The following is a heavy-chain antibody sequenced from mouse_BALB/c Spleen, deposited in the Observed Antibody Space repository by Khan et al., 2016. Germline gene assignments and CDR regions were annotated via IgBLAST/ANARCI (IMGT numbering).Heavy chain of an antibody. CDR1: GFTFSSYG. Sequence: EVELVESGGGLVQPGGSLKLSCAASGFTFSSYGMSWVRQTPDKRLELVATINSNGGSTYYPASVKGRFTISRDNAKNTLYLQMSSLKSEDTAMYYCARGGQGDYWGQGTTLTVSS. CDR2: INSNGGST. J-gene: IGHJ2*01. CDR3: ARGGQGDY. D-gene: IGHD3-3*01. V-gene: IGHV5-6-3*01.